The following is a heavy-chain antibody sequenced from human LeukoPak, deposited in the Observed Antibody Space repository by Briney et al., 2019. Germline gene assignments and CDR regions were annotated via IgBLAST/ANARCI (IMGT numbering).Heavy chain of an antibody. V-gene: IGHV4-4*07. CDR2: IYTSGST. J-gene: IGHJ6*03. Sequence: SETLSLTCTVSGGSISSYYWSWIRQPAGKGLEWIGRIYTSGSTNYNPSLKSRVTISVDTSKNQFSLKLSSVTAADTAVYYCARVGRDYGDYVYYYYYYMDVWGKGTTVTISS. CDR3: ARVGRDYGDYVYYYYYYMDV. D-gene: IGHD4-17*01. CDR1: GGSISSYY.